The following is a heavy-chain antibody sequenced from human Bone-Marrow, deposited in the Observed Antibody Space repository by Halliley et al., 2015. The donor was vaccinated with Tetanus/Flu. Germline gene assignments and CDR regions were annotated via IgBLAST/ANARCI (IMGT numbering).Heavy chain of an antibody. D-gene: IGHD5-12*01. CDR1: GGSISSYY. CDR3: ARHLLRDGYNFWGAFDI. V-gene: IGHV4-59*08. CDR2: IYYSGST. Sequence: TLSLTCSVSGGSISSYYWSWIRQSPGKGLEWIGYIYYSGSTNYTPSLKSRVTISVDTSKNQFSLKLSSVTAADTAMYYCARHLLRDGYNFWGAFDIWGQGTVVTVSS. J-gene: IGHJ3*02.